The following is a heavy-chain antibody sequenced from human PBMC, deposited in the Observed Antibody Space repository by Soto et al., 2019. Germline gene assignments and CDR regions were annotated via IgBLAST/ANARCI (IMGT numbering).Heavy chain of an antibody. D-gene: IGHD5-12*01. CDR3: ARADSGYAHGYYYYGMDV. CDR2: ISSSSSTI. Sequence: PWGSLRLSCAASGFTFSAYNMDWVRQAPGKGLEWVSYISSSSSTIYYADSVKGRFTISRDNAKNSLYLQMNSLGAEDTAVYYCARADSGYAHGYYYYGMDVWGQGTTVTVSS. J-gene: IGHJ6*02. CDR1: GFTFSAYN. V-gene: IGHV3-48*01.